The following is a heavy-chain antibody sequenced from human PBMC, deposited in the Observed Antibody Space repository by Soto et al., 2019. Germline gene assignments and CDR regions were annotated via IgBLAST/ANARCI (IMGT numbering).Heavy chain of an antibody. V-gene: IGHV3-43*01. CDR2: INWDSGTT. CDR3: YYGLDI. CDR1: GFSFDDYT. Sequence: GGSLRLSCAASGFSFDDYTMHWVRQAPGKGLEWVSLINWDSGTTDYADSVKGRFTISRDNSKNSVYLQLNNLRIEDTALYYYYYGLDIWGQGTSVTVSS. J-gene: IGHJ6*02.